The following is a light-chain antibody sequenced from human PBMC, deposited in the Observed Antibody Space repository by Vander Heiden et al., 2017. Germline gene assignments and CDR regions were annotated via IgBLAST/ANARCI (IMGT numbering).Light chain of an antibody. V-gene: IGLV2-14*03. CDR2: DCT. CDR3: SSYTITSTLV. CDR1: SGDFRDYTY. Sequence: QSALTQPASVSGSRGQSITISCTGTSGDFRDYTYVSWDQQPPGKAHNLIFFDCTNRPSGIANRFAGFKSANTASLTISVLQAEDEADYYCSSYTITSTLVFGGGTTVTVL. J-gene: IGLJ3*02.